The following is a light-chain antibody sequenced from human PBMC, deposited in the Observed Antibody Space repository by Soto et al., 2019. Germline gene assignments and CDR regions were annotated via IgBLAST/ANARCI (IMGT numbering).Light chain of an antibody. Sequence: PGERATLSCRASQSVSSYLAWYQQKPGQAPRLLIYDASNRATGIPARFSGSGSGTDFTLTISSLEPEDCAVYYCQQRSNWPTFGQGTXLXXK. J-gene: IGKJ5*01. CDR2: DAS. CDR1: QSVSSY. V-gene: IGKV3-11*01. CDR3: QQRSNWPT.